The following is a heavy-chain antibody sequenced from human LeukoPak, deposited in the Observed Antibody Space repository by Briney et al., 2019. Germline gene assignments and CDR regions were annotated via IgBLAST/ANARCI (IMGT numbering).Heavy chain of an antibody. Sequence: SETLSLTCTVSGGSISSYYWSWIRQPPGKGLEWIGYIYYSGSTNYNPSLKSRVTISVDTSKNQFSLKLSSVTAADTAAYYCARRPVPAGKNYYYYMDVWGKGTTVTVSS. V-gene: IGHV4-59*01. CDR2: IYYSGST. CDR3: ARRPVPAGKNYYYYMDV. J-gene: IGHJ6*03. D-gene: IGHD2-2*01. CDR1: GGSISSYY.